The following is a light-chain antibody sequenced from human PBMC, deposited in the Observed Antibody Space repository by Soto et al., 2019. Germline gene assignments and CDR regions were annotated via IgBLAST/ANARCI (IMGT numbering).Light chain of an antibody. J-gene: IGKJ1*01. CDR1: QSVSSS. V-gene: IGKV3-15*01. Sequence: EIVMTQSPATLSVSPGERATLSCRASQSVSSSLAWYQKKPGQAPRLLIYGASTRAPGIPDRFSGSGSGTEFTLTISSLQSEDFAVYYCQQYNNWWTFGQGTRVEFK. CDR2: GAS. CDR3: QQYNNWWT.